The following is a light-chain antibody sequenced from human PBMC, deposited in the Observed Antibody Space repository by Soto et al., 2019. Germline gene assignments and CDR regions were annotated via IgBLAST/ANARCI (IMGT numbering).Light chain of an antibody. Sequence: QSVLTQSPSASASLGASVKLTCTLSSGHSNYAIAWHQQQPEKGPRYLMKLNSDGSHNKGDGIPDRFSGSSSGTERYLTISSLQSEDEADYYCQTWGTGIVVFGGGTSSPS. CDR3: QTWGTGIVV. CDR1: SGHSNYA. V-gene: IGLV4-69*01. J-gene: IGLJ2*01. CDR2: LNSDGSH.